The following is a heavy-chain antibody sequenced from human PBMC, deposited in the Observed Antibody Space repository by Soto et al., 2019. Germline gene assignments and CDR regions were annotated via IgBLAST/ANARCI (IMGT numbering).Heavy chain of an antibody. CDR2: INPNGGGT. D-gene: IGHD6-19*01. J-gene: IGHJ4*02. Sequence: QVNLVQSGAEVTEPGASVKVSCKASKYTFTAYYLHWVRQAPGQRREWMGWINPNGGGTIYAQDCQGRLTMTRDTSITTAYMELSRLTSDDTAFYFCATSSDWSPLLDFWGQGTLVTVAS. CDR3: ATSSDWSPLLDF. V-gene: IGHV1-2*02. CDR1: KYTFTAYY.